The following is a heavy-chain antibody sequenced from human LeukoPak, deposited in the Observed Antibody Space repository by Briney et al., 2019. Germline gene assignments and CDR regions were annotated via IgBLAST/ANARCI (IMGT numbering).Heavy chain of an antibody. Sequence: GGSLRLSCAASGFTFSSYEMNWVRQAPGKGLEWVSYISSSGSTTYYADSVKGRFTISRDNAKNSLYLQMNSLRAEDTAVYYCARVLSWNRAYGMDVWGQGTTVTVSS. CDR1: GFTFSSYE. V-gene: IGHV3-48*03. J-gene: IGHJ6*02. CDR3: ARVLSWNRAYGMDV. CDR2: ISSSGSTT. D-gene: IGHD1/OR15-1a*01.